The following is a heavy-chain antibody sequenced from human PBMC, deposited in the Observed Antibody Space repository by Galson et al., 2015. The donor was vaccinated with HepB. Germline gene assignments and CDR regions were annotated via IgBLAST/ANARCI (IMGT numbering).Heavy chain of an antibody. CDR3: ARRGISGYVFSRGLYYYYYYMDV. CDR1: GFTFSDYY. D-gene: IGHD5-12*01. Sequence: SLRLSCAASGFTFSDYYMSWIRQAPGKGLEWVSYISSSGSTIYYADSVKGRFTISRDNAKNSLYLQMNSLRAEDTAVYYCARRGISGYVFSRGLYYYYYYMDVWGKGTTVTVSS. J-gene: IGHJ6*03. V-gene: IGHV3-11*01. CDR2: ISSSGSTI.